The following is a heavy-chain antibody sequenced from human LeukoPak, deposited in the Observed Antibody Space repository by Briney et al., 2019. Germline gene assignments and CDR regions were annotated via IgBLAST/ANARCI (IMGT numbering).Heavy chain of an antibody. J-gene: IGHJ4*02. CDR2: VKRKTDGGTT. CDR3: TTAMRYDY. V-gene: IGHV3-15*01. CDR1: GFTFSNAW. D-gene: IGHD1-1*01. Sequence: PGGSLRLSCAASGFTFSNAWMSWVRQAPGKGLEWVGRVKRKTDGGTTDYAAPVKCRFTISRDDSKNTLYLQMNSLKTEDKGVYYCTTAMRYDYWGQGTLVTVSS.